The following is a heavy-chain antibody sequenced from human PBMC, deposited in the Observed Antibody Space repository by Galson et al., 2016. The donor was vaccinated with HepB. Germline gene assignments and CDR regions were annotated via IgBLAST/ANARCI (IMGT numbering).Heavy chain of an antibody. CDR1: GFTFSTGD. V-gene: IGHV3-13*01. J-gene: IGHJ2*01. Sequence: SLRLSCAASGFTFSTGDLHWVRQATGKGLEWVSAIGLAGDTYYLDSVRGRFTISRENVRNSLYLQMTSLRAGDTAVYYCARARSVGVGKWTWYFDLWGRGALVIVSA. CDR3: ARARSVGVGKWTWYFDL. D-gene: IGHD3-16*01. CDR2: IGLAGDT.